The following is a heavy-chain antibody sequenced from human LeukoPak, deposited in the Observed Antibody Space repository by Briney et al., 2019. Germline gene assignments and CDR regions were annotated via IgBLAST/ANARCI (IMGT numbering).Heavy chain of an antibody. Sequence: PSETLSLTCNVSGGSISSHYGSWIRQSPGEGLEWIGYIYDTGIYDTENTNYNPSLRSRVTITMDMSKNQFSLNLASVTAADTAVYYCARVRVVAGTRSSWFDPWGQGTLVTVSS. CDR2: IYDTGIYDTENT. CDR3: ARVRVVAGTRSSWFDP. CDR1: GGSISSHY. V-gene: IGHV4-59*11. J-gene: IGHJ5*02. D-gene: IGHD6-19*01.